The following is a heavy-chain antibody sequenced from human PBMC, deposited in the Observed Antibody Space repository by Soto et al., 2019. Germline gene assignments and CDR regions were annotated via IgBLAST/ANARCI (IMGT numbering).Heavy chain of an antibody. D-gene: IGHD6-19*01. J-gene: IGHJ5*02. CDR2: IWYDGSNK. Sequence: QVQLVESGGGVVQPGRSLRLSCAASGFTFSSYGMHWVRQAPGKGLEWVAVIWYDGSNKYYADSVKGRFTISRDNSKNTLYLQMNSLRAEDTAVYYCARSGEWLRLGWFDPWGQGTLVNGSS. CDR3: ARSGEWLRLGWFDP. CDR1: GFTFSSYG. V-gene: IGHV3-33*01.